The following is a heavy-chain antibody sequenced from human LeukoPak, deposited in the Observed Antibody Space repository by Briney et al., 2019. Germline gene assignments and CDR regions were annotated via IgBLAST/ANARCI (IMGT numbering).Heavy chain of an antibody. CDR2: IYTSGST. V-gene: IGHV4-4*07. CDR1: GGSISSYY. Sequence: PSETLSLTCTVSGGSISSYYWSWIRQPAGKGLEWIGRIYTSGSTNYNPSLKSRVTMSVDTSKNQFSLKLSSVTAADTAVYYCARGKAYDSGGQYVYHFDYWGRGTLVTVSS. CDR3: ARGKAYDSGGQYVYHFDY. D-gene: IGHD3-22*01. J-gene: IGHJ4*02.